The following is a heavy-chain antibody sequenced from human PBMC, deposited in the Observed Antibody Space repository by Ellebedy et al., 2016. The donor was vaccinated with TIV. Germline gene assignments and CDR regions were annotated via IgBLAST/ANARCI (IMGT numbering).Heavy chain of an antibody. CDR1: RGTFSSYA. CDR2: TVPIFGTA. J-gene: IGHJ6*02. CDR3: ARPTVTTTYYYYAVDV. D-gene: IGHD4-17*01. Sequence: ASVKVSXKTSRGTFSSYAISWVRQAPGQGLEWMGGTVPIFGTANYAQKFQGRVRITADKSTSTAYMELRSLRSEDTAVYYCARPTVTTTYYYYAVDVWGQGTAVIVSS. V-gene: IGHV1-69*06.